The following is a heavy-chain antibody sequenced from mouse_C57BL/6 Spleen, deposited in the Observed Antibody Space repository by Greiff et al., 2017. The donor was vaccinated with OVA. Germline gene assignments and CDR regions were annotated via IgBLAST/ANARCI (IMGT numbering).Heavy chain of an antibody. CDR1: GYSITSGYY. CDR2: ISYDGSN. J-gene: IGHJ3*01. Sequence: EVKLQESGPGLVKPSQSLSLTCSVTGYSITSGYYWNWIRQFPGNKLEWMGYISYDGSNNYNPSLKNRIPITRDTSKNQFFLKLNSVTTEDTAAYYCAIDSSGYVWFAYWGQGTLVTVSA. V-gene: IGHV3-6*01. CDR3: AIDSSGYVWFAY. D-gene: IGHD3-2*02.